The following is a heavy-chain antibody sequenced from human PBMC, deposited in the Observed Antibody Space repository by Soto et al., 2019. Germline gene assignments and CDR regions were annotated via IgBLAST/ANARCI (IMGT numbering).Heavy chain of an antibody. CDR3: ARGAQWLVRYYFDY. D-gene: IGHD6-19*01. J-gene: IGHJ4*02. V-gene: IGHV1-3*01. CDR2: INAGNGNT. CDR1: GYTFTGYA. Sequence: GASVKVSCKASGYTFTGYAMHWVRQAPGQRLEWMGWINAGNGNTKYSQKFQGRVTITRDTSASTAYMELSSLRSEDTAVYYCARGAQWLVRYYFDYWGQGTLVTVSS.